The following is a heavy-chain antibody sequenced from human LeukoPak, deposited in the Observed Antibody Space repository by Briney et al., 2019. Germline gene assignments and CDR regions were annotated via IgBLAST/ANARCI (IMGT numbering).Heavy chain of an antibody. D-gene: IGHD1-26*01. Sequence: GGSLRLSCTASGFSFNTYIMNWVRQAPGKGLEWISGISGSGASTYYADSVKGRFTISRDDSRNTLYLQMNSLRGDDTAVYYCAKDVGKWESLHFFDYWGQGTLVTVSS. J-gene: IGHJ4*02. CDR1: GFSFNTYI. V-gene: IGHV3-23*01. CDR3: AKDVGKWESLHFFDY. CDR2: ISGSGAST.